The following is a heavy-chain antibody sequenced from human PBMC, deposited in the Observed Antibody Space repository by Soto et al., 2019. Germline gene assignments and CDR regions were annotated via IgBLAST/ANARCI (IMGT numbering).Heavy chain of an antibody. V-gene: IGHV1-58*02. J-gene: IGHJ6*02. CDR2: IVVGNGKI. CDR1: GFTFSSSA. Sequence: QMQLVQSGPEVKKPGTSVKVSCKASGFTFSSSAIQLVRHPRGQRLEWIGWIVVGNGKIKYAQKFQKRVTITRDMSTSTAYMELSGLRYEDTAVYYCATADPSFDRSGSLPYGVDVWGRGTTVIVSS. D-gene: IGHD3-3*01. CDR3: ATADPSFDRSGSLPYGVDV.